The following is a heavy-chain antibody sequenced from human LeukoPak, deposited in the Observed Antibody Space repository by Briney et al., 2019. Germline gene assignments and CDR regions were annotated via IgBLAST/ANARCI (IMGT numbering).Heavy chain of an antibody. Sequence: GGSLRLSCTAYGFTFGDYAMSWFRQAQGKGLEWVSAISGSGGSTYYADSVKGRFTISRDNSKNTMYLQMNSLRAEDTAVYYCAKDLSELYNWFDPWGQGTLVTVS. J-gene: IGHJ5*02. CDR2: ISGSGGST. CDR3: AKDLSELYNWFDP. V-gene: IGHV3-23*01. CDR1: GFTFGDYA. D-gene: IGHD1-26*01.